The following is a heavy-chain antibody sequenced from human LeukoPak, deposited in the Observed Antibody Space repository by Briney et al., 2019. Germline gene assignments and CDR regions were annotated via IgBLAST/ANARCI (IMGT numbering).Heavy chain of an antibody. CDR3: ARMRDTWIQLWPFDY. CDR1: GGSFRCYY. CDR2: PNLSCSN. D-gene: IGHD5-18*01. Sequence: PSNNLSLTCAVYGGSFRCYYWSWIRQPPGKWLDWIGEPNLSCSNHHKPALKQRVTLYVDTSKHKLPLTLSSVTAADRPVFYCARMRDTWIQLWPFDYWGQGALVTVSS. J-gene: IGHJ4*02. V-gene: IGHV4-34*01.